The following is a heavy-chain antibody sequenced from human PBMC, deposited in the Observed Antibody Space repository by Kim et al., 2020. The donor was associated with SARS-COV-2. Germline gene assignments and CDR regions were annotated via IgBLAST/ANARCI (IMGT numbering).Heavy chain of an antibody. Sequence: SETLSLTCTVSGGSISSSSYYWGWIRQPPGKGLEWIGSIYYSGSTYYNPSLKSRVTISVDTSKNQFSLKLSSVTAADTAVYYCARHPLSGYGSGSSFPDDYSHGMDVWGQGTTVTVSS. V-gene: IGHV4-39*01. D-gene: IGHD3-10*01. CDR3: ARHPLSGYGSGSSFPDDYSHGMDV. CDR2: IYYSGST. CDR1: GGSISSSSYY. J-gene: IGHJ6*02.